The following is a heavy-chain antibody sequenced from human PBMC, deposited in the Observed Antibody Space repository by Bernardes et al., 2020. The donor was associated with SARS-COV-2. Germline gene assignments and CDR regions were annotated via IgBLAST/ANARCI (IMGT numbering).Heavy chain of an antibody. CDR2: IHPNSGDT. Sequence: SFPASGSTFTAYYLHWVRQAPGQGLDWMGWIHPNSGDTNYAQKFQGRVTMTRDTSISTAYMELSGLTSDDTAVYYCVGVTWSQRDGFDIWGQGTMVTISS. CDR3: VGVTWSQRDGFDI. V-gene: IGHV1-2*02. D-gene: IGHD2-8*01. CDR1: GSTFTAYY. J-gene: IGHJ3*02.